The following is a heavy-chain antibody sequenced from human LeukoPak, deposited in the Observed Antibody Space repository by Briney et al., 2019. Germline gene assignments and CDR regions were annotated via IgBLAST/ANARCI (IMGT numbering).Heavy chain of an antibody. D-gene: IGHD5-18*01. Sequence: PSRTLSLTCTVSVASMSTHYWSWLPQPPGNGLECIGYLVDSCRTKGNPSLQSRVTLSADTSKNQFSVTLTSVNDADTDVYYCETIRRGSIYGYFDFWGQGILVTVSS. CDR3: ETIRRGSIYGYFDF. V-gene: IGHV4-59*11. CDR1: VASMSTHY. CDR2: LVDSCRT. J-gene: IGHJ4*02.